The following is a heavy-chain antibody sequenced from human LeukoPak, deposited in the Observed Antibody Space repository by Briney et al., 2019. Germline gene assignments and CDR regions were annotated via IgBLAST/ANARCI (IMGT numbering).Heavy chain of an antibody. CDR2: ISSRSSTI. CDR3: ARDLDTYYGMDV. D-gene: IGHD5-18*01. Sequence: GSLRLSCSASGFTFSTYNMNWVRQAPGKGLEWVPYISSRSSTIYYVDSVKGRFTISRDNAKNSLYLQMNSLRAEDTAVYYCARDLDTYYGMDVWGQGTTVTVSS. V-gene: IGHV3-48*01. J-gene: IGHJ6*02. CDR1: GFTFSTYN.